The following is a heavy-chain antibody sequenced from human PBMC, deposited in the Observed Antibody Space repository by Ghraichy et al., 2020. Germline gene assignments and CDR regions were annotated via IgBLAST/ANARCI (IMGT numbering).Heavy chain of an antibody. J-gene: IGHJ6*02. V-gene: IGHV3-23*01. Sequence: GGSLRLSCAASGFTFSSYAMSWVRQAPGKGLEWVSAISGSGGSTYYADSVKGRFTISRDNSKNTLYLQMNSLRAEDTAVYYCAKAGFGELRYGMDVWGQGTTVTVSS. CDR3: AKAGFGELRYGMDV. D-gene: IGHD3-10*01. CDR1: GFTFSSYA. CDR2: ISGSGGST.